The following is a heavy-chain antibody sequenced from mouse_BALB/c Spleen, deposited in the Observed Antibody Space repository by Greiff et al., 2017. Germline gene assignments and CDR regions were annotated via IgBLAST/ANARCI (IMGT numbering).Heavy chain of an antibody. D-gene: IGHD2-10*02. V-gene: IGHV3-2*02. CDR1: GYSITSDYA. J-gene: IGHJ4*01. CDR2: ISYSGST. Sequence: DVQLVESGPGLVKPSQSLSLSCTVTGYSITSDYAWNWIRQFPGNKLEWMGYISYSGSTSYNPSLKSRISITRDTSKNQFFLQLNSVTTEDTATYYCARYEYGNDPYYNYAMDYWGQGTSVTVSS. CDR3: ARYEYGNDPYYNYAMDY.